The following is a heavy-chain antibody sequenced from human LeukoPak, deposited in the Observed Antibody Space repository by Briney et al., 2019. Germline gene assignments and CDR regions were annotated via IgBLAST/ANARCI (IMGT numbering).Heavy chain of an antibody. D-gene: IGHD5-12*01. CDR2: IIPIFGTA. Sequence: SVKVSCKASGYSISSYGISWVRQAPGQGLEWMGGIIPIFGTANYAQKFQGRVTITADKSTSTAYMEMSSLRSEDTAVYYCARSESQGIYAAFDIWGQGTMVTVSS. J-gene: IGHJ3*02. CDR1: GYSISSYG. CDR3: ARSESQGIYAAFDI. V-gene: IGHV1-69*06.